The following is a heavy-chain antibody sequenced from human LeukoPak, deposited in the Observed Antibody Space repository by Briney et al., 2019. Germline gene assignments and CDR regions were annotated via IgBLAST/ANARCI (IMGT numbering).Heavy chain of an antibody. V-gene: IGHV4-39*01. CDR1: GGSISSTSYY. CDR3: ARLQYSSVLYYFDY. D-gene: IGHD6-25*01. CDR2: IYYSGST. Sequence: SETLSLTCTVSGGSISSTSYYWVWIRQPPGKGLEWIGSIYYSGSTYYNPSLKGRVTISVDTSKNQFSLKLSSVTAADTAVYYSARLQYSSVLYYFDYWGQGTLVTVSS. J-gene: IGHJ4*02.